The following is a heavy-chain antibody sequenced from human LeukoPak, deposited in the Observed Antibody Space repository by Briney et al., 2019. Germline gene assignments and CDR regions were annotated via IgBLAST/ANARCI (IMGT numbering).Heavy chain of an antibody. Sequence: PGGSLRLSCAASGFTFSSYWMSWISQAPGKGLEWVSYISSSGSTIYYADSVKGRFTISRDNAKNSLYLQMNSLRVEDTAVYYCARDPRTVRIWGQGTLVTVSS. D-gene: IGHD1-1*01. J-gene: IGHJ4*02. V-gene: IGHV3-11*04. CDR2: ISSSGSTI. CDR3: ARDPRTVRI. CDR1: GFTFSSYW.